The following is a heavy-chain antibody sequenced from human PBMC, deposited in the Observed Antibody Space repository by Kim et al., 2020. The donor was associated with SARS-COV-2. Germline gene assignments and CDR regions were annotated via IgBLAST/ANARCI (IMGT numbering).Heavy chain of an antibody. CDR1: GFTFSSYA. J-gene: IGHJ4*02. D-gene: IGHD3-10*02. CDR3: AKGDQNVLYYDRGYVY. Sequence: GGSLRLSCAASGFTFSSYALSWVRQAPGKGLEWVSGLSGSGANTYYADSVNGRFTISSDNSKSMLYLWMNSLKVEDMAIYYCAKGDQNVLYYDRGYVYWGQGTLVTVSS. V-gene: IGHV3-23*01. CDR2: LSGSGANT.